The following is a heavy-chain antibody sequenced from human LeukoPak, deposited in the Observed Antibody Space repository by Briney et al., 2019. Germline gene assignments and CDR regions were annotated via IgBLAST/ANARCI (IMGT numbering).Heavy chain of an antibody. CDR2: ISAYNGNT. J-gene: IGHJ5*02. CDR1: GYTFTSYG. V-gene: IGHV1-18*01. CDR3: ARLVARATVGPGWFDP. Sequence: ASVKVSCKASGYTFTSYGISWVRQAPGQGLEWMGWISAYNGNTNYAQKLQGRVTMTTDTSTSTAYMELRSLRSDDTAVYYCARLVARATVGPGWFDPWGQGTLVTVSS. D-gene: IGHD4-23*01.